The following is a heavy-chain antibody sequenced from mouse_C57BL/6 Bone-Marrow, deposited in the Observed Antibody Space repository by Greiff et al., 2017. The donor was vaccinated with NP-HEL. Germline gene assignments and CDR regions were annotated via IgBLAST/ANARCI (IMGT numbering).Heavy chain of an antibody. J-gene: IGHJ2*01. Sequence: QVQLQQSGPELVKPGASVKISCKASGYAFSSSWMNWVKQRPGKGLEWIGRIYPGDGDTNYNGKFKGKATLTADKSSSTAYMQLSSLTSEDAAVYFCATDYYCSFDYWGQGTTLTVSS. CDR3: ATDYYCSFDY. CDR2: IYPGDGDT. CDR1: GYAFSSSW. D-gene: IGHD1-1*01. V-gene: IGHV1-82*01.